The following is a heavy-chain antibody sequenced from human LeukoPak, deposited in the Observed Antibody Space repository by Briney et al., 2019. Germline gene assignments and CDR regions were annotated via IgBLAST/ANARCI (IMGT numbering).Heavy chain of an antibody. V-gene: IGHV3-30*18. CDR2: ISYDGSNK. CDR3: AKDLRYQLLSYYYYYGMDV. CDR1: GFTFSSYG. D-gene: IGHD2-2*01. J-gene: IGHJ6*02. Sequence: GGSLRLSCAASGFTFSSYGMHWVRQAPGKGLEWVAVISYDGSNKYYADSVKGRFTISRDNSKNTLYLQMNSLRAEDTAVYYCAKDLRYQLLSYYYYYGMDVWAKGPRSPSP.